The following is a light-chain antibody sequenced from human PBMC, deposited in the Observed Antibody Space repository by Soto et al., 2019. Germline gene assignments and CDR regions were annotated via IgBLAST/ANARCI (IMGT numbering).Light chain of an antibody. CDR1: QSVSSSY. Sequence: EIVLTQSPGTLSLSPGERATLSCRASQSVSSSYLAWYQQKPGQAPRLLIYGASRRATGIPDRFSGSGSGTDFTLTVSRLEPEDFAVYSCQQYATSPFTFGQGTRLEI. J-gene: IGKJ5*01. CDR2: GAS. CDR3: QQYATSPFT. V-gene: IGKV3-20*01.